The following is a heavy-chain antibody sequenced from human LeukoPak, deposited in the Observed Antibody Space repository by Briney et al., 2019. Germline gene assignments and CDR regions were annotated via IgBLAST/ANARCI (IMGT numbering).Heavy chain of an antibody. Sequence: GGSLRLSCAASEFTFSNYAMNWVRQAPGKGLEWGSGISGGGGSTYYADPVKGRFTISRDNSKNTLYLQMDTLRAEDTALYYCAKGSGINHYHWIDPWGQGTLVTVSS. CDR3: AKGSGINHYHWIDP. CDR2: ISGGGGST. D-gene: IGHD1-14*01. V-gene: IGHV3-23*01. J-gene: IGHJ5*02. CDR1: EFTFSNYA.